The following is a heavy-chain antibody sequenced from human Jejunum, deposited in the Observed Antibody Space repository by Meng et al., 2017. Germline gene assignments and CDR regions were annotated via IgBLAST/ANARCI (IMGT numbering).Heavy chain of an antibody. CDR2: INNAGIYT. V-gene: IGHV3-74*01. CDR1: GFTSSNYW. J-gene: IGHJ6*02. D-gene: IGHD2-8*01. CDR3: ARGFCSNGVCNYDYGMDV. Sequence: GESLKISCAASGFTSSNYWMYWVRQAPGKGLEWVSRINNAGIYTTYADSVKGRFTISRDNAKNTLYLQMNSVRAEDTAVYYCARGFCSNGVCNYDYGMDVWGQGTMVTVSS.